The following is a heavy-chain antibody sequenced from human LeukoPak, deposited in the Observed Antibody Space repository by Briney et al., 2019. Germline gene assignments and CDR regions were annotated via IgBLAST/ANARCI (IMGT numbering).Heavy chain of an antibody. Sequence: ASVKVSCKASGYTFTSYGISWVRQAPGQGLEWMGWISAYNGNTNYAQKLQGRVTMTTDTSTSTAYMELRSLRSDDTAVYYCARGPCYDFWSGYYYYYMDVWGKGTTVTVSS. CDR1: GYTFTSYG. D-gene: IGHD3-3*01. V-gene: IGHV1-18*01. CDR3: ARGPCYDFWSGYYYYYMDV. CDR2: ISAYNGNT. J-gene: IGHJ6*03.